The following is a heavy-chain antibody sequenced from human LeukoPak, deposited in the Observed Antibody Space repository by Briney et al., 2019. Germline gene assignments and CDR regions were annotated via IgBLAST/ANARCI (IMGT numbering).Heavy chain of an antibody. CDR2: IYSGEST. V-gene: IGHV3-53*01. CDR3: AREGAYGSGSYEH. CDR1: GSSVRGNY. Sequence: GGSLRLSCAVSGSSVRGNYMSWVRQALGKGLQWVSIIYSGESTHYADSVKGRFTISRDHSKNTLYLQMNRLRAEDTAVYYCAREGAYGSGSYEHWGQGTLVTVAS. J-gene: IGHJ4*02. D-gene: IGHD3-10*01.